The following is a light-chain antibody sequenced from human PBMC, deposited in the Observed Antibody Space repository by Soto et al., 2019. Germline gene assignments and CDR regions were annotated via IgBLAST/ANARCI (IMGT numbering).Light chain of an antibody. CDR2: AAS. Sequence: DIQMTQSPSSLSASVGDRVTITCRTSQSISPYLNWYQQKPGKAPNFLIFAASNLQSGAPSRFSGSGSGTEFTLTISNLQPEDFGTYYCQQNYRTPLFTFGRGTKVDIK. CDR3: QQNYRTPLFT. CDR1: QSISPY. V-gene: IGKV1-39*01. J-gene: IGKJ3*01.